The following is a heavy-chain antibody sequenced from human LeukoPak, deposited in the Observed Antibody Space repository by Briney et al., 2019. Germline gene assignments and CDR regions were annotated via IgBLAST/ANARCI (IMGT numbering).Heavy chain of an antibody. CDR2: MNPISGSR. CDR3: ARAPGYSSDPNWFDP. D-gene: IGHD6-19*01. Sequence: ASVKVSCKASGFTFTSYDINWVRQATGQGLEWMGWMNPISGSRGYAQKFQGRVTMTRDTSTSTVYMELSSLRSEDTAVYYCARAPGYSSDPNWFDPWGQGTLVTVSS. J-gene: IGHJ5*02. V-gene: IGHV1-8*01. CDR1: GFTFTSYD.